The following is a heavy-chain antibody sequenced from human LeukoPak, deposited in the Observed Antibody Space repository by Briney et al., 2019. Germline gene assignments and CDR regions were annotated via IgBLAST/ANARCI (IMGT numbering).Heavy chain of an antibody. CDR1: AFTFSGYS. CDR2: ISTSGSYI. CDR3: ARSLCSSTSCKPYYFDS. D-gene: IGHD2-2*01. V-gene: IGHV3-21*01. J-gene: IGHJ4*02. Sequence: TGGSLRLSCAASAFTFSGYSMNWVRQAPGKGLEWVSSISTSGSYIYYADSVKGRFTISRDNAKNSLYLQMNSLRAEDTAVYYCARSLCSSTSCKPYYFDSWGQGTLVTVSS.